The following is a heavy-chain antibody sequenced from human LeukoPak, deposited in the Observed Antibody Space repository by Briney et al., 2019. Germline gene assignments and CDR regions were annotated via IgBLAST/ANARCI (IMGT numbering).Heavy chain of an antibody. CDR3: ARDKIGVVTGFDY. V-gene: IGHV3-48*03. J-gene: IGHJ4*02. D-gene: IGHD3-3*01. CDR2: ISSRGSTI. Sequence: PGGSLRLSCAASGFTFSSYEMNWVRQAPGKGLEWVSYISSRGSTIYYADSVKGRFTISRDNAKNSLYLQMNSLRAEDTAVYYCARDKIGVVTGFDYWGQGTLVTVSS. CDR1: GFTFSSYE.